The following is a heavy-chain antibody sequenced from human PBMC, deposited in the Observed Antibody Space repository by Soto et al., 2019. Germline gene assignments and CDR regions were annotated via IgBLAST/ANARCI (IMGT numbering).Heavy chain of an antibody. CDR3: AREGYYGSGSQCGFDP. V-gene: IGHV4-31*03. CDR2: IYYSGST. J-gene: IGHJ5*02. D-gene: IGHD3-10*01. CDR1: GGSISSGGYY. Sequence: QVQLQESGPGLVKPSQTLSLTCTVSGGSISSGGYYWSWIRQHPGKGLEWIGYIYYSGSTYYNPALRRRVTISVDTSRNQFSLKRSSVTAADTAVYYRAREGYYGSGSQCGFDPWGQGTLVTVSS.